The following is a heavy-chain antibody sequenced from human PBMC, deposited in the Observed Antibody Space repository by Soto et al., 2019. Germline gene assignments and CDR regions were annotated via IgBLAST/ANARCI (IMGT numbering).Heavy chain of an antibody. D-gene: IGHD3-22*01. CDR2: ISGSGGST. V-gene: IGHV3-23*01. J-gene: IGHJ3*02. Sequence: GGSLRLSCAASGFTFSSYAMSWVRQAPGRGLEWVSAISGSGGSTYYADSVKGRFTISRDNSKNTLYLQMNSLRAEDTAVYYCAKAERITMIVVVIISAAFDIWGQGTMVTVSS. CDR3: AKAERITMIVVVIISAAFDI. CDR1: GFTFSSYA.